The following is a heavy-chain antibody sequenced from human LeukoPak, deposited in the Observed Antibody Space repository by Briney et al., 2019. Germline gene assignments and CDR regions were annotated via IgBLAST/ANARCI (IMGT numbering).Heavy chain of an antibody. V-gene: IGHV3-30-3*01. D-gene: IGHD6-19*01. CDR3: ARVHSTGWYSLEY. CDR2: ISYDGSNT. J-gene: IGHJ4*02. Sequence: PGRSLRLSCAASGFIFSTYVMYRVRQAPGKGLEWVATISYDGSNTYYADSVKSRFTISRDNSKNTLNLQMNGLRPEDTAVYYCARVHSTGWYSLEYWGQGTLVTVSS. CDR1: GFIFSTYV.